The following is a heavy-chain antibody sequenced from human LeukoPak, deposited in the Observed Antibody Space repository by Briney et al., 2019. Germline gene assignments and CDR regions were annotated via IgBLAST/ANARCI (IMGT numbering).Heavy chain of an antibody. Sequence: SETLSLTCTVSGGSVTTPDFYWGWIRQPPGKGLEWIGSLHYSGATYYSLSLKSRVNMSFATSENQFSLNLTSVTASDTAAYYCAKLSITGQPPGWGWGQGTLVTVHS. V-gene: IGHV4-39*01. CDR3: AKLSITGQPPGWG. J-gene: IGHJ4*02. CDR1: GGSVTTPDFY. D-gene: IGHD1-1*01. CDR2: LHYSGAT.